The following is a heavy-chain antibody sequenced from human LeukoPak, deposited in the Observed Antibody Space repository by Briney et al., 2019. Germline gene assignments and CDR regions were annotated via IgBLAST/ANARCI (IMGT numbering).Heavy chain of an antibody. D-gene: IGHD3-16*01. CDR2: ISGSGGST. CDR1: GFTFSSYA. V-gene: IGHV3-23*01. Sequence: GGSLRLPCAASGFTFSSYAMSWVRQAPGKGLEWVSAISGSGGSTYYADSVKGRFTISRGNSKNTLYLQMNSLRAEDTAVYYCASRSYDYVWGSYAFDYWDQGTLVTVSS. CDR3: ASRSYDYVWGSYAFDY. J-gene: IGHJ4*02.